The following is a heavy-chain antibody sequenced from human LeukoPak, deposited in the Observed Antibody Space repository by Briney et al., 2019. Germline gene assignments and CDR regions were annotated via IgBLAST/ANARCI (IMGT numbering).Heavy chain of an antibody. V-gene: IGHV4-59*01. CDR1: GGSISSYY. Sequence: SEALSLTCTVSGGSISSYYWSWIRQPPGKGLEWIGYIYYSGSTNYNPSLKSRVTISVDASKNQFSLKLSSVTAADTAVYYCARDGGYFDYWGQGTLVTVSS. CDR2: IYYSGST. CDR3: ARDGGYFDY. J-gene: IGHJ4*02.